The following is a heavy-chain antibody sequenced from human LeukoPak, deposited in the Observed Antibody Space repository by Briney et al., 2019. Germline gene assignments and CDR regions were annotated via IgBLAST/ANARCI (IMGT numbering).Heavy chain of an antibody. CDR3: ARGGYCSGGSCYYYGMDV. J-gene: IGHJ6*02. CDR2: IYYSGST. Sequence: PSETLSLTCSVSGDTISSHYWSWIRQSPGEGLEWIGYIYYSGSTNYNPSLKSRVTISVDMSKNQFSLKLNSVTAADTAVYYCARGGYCSGGSCYYYGMDVWGQGTTVTVSS. V-gene: IGHV4-59*11. D-gene: IGHD2-15*01. CDR1: GDTISSHY.